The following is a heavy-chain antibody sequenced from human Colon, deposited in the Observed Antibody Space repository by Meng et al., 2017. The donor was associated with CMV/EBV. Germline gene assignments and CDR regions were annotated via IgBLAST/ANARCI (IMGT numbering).Heavy chain of an antibody. Sequence: GGSLRLSCAASGFTFSSYAMHWVRQAPGKGLEWVAVISHDGSNKYYADSVKGRFTISRDNSKNTLYLQMNSLRAEDTAVYYCARELLATPIPHYCSSTSCYVDYYYYGMDVWGQGTTVTVSS. D-gene: IGHD2-2*01. CDR1: GFTFSSYA. J-gene: IGHJ6*02. CDR3: ARELLATPIPHYCSSTSCYVDYYYYGMDV. CDR2: ISHDGSNK. V-gene: IGHV3-30-3*01.